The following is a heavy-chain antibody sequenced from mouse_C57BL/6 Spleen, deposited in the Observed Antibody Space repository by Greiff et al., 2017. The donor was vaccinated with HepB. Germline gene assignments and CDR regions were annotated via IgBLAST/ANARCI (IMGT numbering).Heavy chain of an antibody. Sequence: VQLQQSGAELVRPGSSVKLSCKASGYTFTSYWMDWVKQRPGQGLEWIGNIYPSDSETHYNQKFKDKATLTVDKSSSTAYMQLSSLTSEDSAVYYWASAPYYGSSYGYFDVWGTGTTVTVSS. CDR3: ASAPYYGSSYGYFDV. V-gene: IGHV1-61*01. CDR1: GYTFTSYW. CDR2: IYPSDSET. D-gene: IGHD1-1*01. J-gene: IGHJ1*03.